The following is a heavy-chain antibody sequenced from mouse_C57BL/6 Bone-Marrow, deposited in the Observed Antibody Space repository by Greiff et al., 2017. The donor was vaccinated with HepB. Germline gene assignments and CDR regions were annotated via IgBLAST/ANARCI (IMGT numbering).Heavy chain of an antibody. CDR1: GFTFSDYG. CDR3: AREGATVVAHDYAMDY. V-gene: IGHV5-17*01. CDR2: ISSGSSTI. Sequence: EVQLVESGGGLVKPGGSLKLSCAASGFTFSDYGMHWVRQAPEKGLEWVAYISSGSSTIYYADTVKGRFTISRDNAKNTLFLQMNSLRSEDTAMYYCAREGATVVAHDYAMDYWGQGTSVTVSS. J-gene: IGHJ4*01. D-gene: IGHD1-1*01.